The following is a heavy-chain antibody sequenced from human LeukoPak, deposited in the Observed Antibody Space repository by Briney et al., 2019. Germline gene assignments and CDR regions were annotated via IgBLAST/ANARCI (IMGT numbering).Heavy chain of an antibody. Sequence: SETLSLTCTVSGGSISSSSYYWGWIRQPPGKGLEWIGSIYYSGSTYYNPSLRSRVTISVDTSKNQFSLKLSSVTAADTAVYYCASHPRYYYDSSGSNYWGQGTLVTVSS. CDR1: GGSISSSSYY. D-gene: IGHD3-22*01. J-gene: IGHJ4*02. CDR3: ASHPRYYYDSSGSNY. V-gene: IGHV4-39*01. CDR2: IYYSGST.